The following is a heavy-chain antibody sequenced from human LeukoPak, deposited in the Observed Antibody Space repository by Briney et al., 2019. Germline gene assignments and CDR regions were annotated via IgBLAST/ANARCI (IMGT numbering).Heavy chain of an antibody. V-gene: IGHV1-69*01. CDR1: GGTFSSYA. D-gene: IGHD2-15*01. J-gene: IGHJ6*03. CDR3: ASPRGIYYYYYYYMDV. Sequence: SVKVSCKASGGTFSSYAISWVRQAPGQGLEWMGGIIPIFGTANYAQKFQGRVTITADESTSTAYMELSSLRSEDTAVYYCASPRGIYYYYYYYMDVWAKGTTVTVSS. CDR2: IIPIFGTA.